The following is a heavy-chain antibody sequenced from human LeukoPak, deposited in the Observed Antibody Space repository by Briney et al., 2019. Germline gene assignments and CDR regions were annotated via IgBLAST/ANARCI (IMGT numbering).Heavy chain of an antibody. V-gene: IGHV3-21*06. D-gene: IGHD2-15*01. CDR2: ISSGSDDV. Sequence: GGSLRLSCAASGFIFSDYNMNWVRQAPGKGLEWVSSISSGSDDVYYADSVKGRFTIFRDNARNLVVLQMNSLRVDDTAVYYCAKNRGWQSTPSEFDYWGQGTLVTVSS. CDR1: GFIFSDYN. CDR3: AKNRGWQSTPSEFDY. J-gene: IGHJ4*02.